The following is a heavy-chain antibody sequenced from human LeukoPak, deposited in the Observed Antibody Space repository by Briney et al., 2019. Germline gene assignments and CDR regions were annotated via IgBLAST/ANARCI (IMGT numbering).Heavy chain of an antibody. D-gene: IGHD6-13*01. V-gene: IGHV3-66*03. CDR1: GFRVSDYY. Sequence: PGGSLRLSCAVSGFRVSDYYMSWVRQAPGKGLEWVGLIRDSGEAFYADFVRGRFAISRDESENTLYLQMNSLRVEDTAVYYCARDSLVAAAGTSDDYYYYMDVWGKGTTVTVSS. J-gene: IGHJ6*03. CDR3: ARDSLVAAAGTSDDYYYYMDV. CDR2: IRDSGEA.